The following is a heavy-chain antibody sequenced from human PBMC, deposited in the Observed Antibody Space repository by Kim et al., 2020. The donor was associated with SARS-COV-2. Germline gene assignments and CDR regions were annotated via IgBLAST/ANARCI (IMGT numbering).Heavy chain of an antibody. D-gene: IGHD2-2*01. CDR3: ARDSAYAFDC. CDR2: IGGSGTTI. V-gene: IGHV3-48*01. CDR1: GFTFSSYS. Sequence: GGSLRLSCVVSGFTFSSYSMNWVRQAPGKGLEWLSYIGGSGTTIDYADSLKGRFTISRDNAKNSVYLQMNSLRAEDTAVYYCARDSAYAFDCWGQGTLVSVSS. J-gene: IGHJ5*01.